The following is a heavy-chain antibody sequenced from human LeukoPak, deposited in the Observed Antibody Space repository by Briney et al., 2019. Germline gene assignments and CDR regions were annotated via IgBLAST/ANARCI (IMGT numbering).Heavy chain of an antibody. CDR3: ARVYQSTSGRAIDY. D-gene: IGHD2-2*01. J-gene: IGHJ4*02. V-gene: IGHV3-7*01. Sequence: GGSLRLYCESSGFTLSCYLMSWVGQAPGNRLACVANIKQDGSAKDYVDSVKDRFTISRENAKNSLYLQMNSLRVDDTAIYYCARVYQSTSGRAIDYWGQGTLVTVSS. CDR1: GFTLSCYL. CDR2: IKQDGSAK.